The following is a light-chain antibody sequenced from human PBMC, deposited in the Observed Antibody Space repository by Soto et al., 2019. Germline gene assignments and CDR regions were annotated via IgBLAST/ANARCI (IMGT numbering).Light chain of an antibody. V-gene: IGKV3-15*01. CDR1: QSVSSN. Sequence: EIVMTQSPATLSVSPGDRATLSCRASQSVSSNLAWYQQKPGQAPRLLIYGASTRATGIPARFSGSGSRTDFTLTISSLQSEDFAVYYCQQYNDWPPYIFGQGTNLEIK. CDR3: QQYNDWPPYI. J-gene: IGKJ2*01. CDR2: GAS.